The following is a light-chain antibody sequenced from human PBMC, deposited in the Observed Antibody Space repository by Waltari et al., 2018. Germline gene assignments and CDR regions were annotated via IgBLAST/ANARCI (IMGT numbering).Light chain of an antibody. J-gene: IGKJ2*01. CDR1: QDIRTF. V-gene: IGKV1-33*01. CDR2: DAS. CDR3: HHYDNLPRYT. Sequence: DIQMTQSPSSLSASVGDRVTITCQASQDIRTFLNWFQLKPGKAPKLLIYDASNLETGVPSRFSGSGSGTDFTFTISSLQPEDIATYYCHHYDNLPRYTFGQGTKL.